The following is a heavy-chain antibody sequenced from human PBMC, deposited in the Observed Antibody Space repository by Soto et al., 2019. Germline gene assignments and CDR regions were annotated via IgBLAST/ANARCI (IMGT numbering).Heavy chain of an antibody. CDR2: IIPIFSTP. CDR3: ARDPYIVVVNSAPYGMDV. Sequence: ASVKVSCKASGGTFSNSAISWVRQAPGQGLEWMGGIIPIFSTPNYAQKFQGRVTITADESTSTAYMEPRNLRSEDTAVYYCARDPYIVVVNSAPYGMDVWGQGTTVTVSS. V-gene: IGHV1-69*13. J-gene: IGHJ6*02. CDR1: GGTFSNSA. D-gene: IGHD2-15*01.